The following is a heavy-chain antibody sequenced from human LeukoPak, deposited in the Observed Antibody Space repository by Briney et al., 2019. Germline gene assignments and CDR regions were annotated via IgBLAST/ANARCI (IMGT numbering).Heavy chain of an antibody. V-gene: IGHV4-39*01. D-gene: IGHD7-27*01. CDR3: ARVPNILGIAFGFDY. CDR1: GGSINSNNYY. Sequence: SETLSLTCTVSGGSINSNNYYWGWIRQPPGKGLEWIGSIYSSGSAYYNPSLKSRVTISVDTSKNQFSLRLSSVTAADTAVYYCARVPNILGIAFGFDYWGQGTLVTVSS. J-gene: IGHJ4*02. CDR2: IYSSGSA.